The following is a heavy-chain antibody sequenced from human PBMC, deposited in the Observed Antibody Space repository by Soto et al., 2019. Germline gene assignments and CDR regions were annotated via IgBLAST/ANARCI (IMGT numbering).Heavy chain of an antibody. Sequence: EVQLVESGGGLVKPGGSLRLSCAASGFTFTRYSMNWVRQAPGKGLAWVSSISSTTNYIYYSDSMKARFTVSRDNAKNSVYLDMNSLSAEDTAVYYCARESEDRTSNFDYWGQGTLVSVSS. V-gene: IGHV3-21*01. CDR3: ARESEDRTSNFDY. J-gene: IGHJ4*02. CDR1: GFTFTRYS. CDR2: ISSTTNYI.